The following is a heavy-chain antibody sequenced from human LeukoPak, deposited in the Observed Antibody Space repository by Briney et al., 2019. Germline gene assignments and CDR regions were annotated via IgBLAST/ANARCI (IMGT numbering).Heavy chain of an antibody. CDR3: AKDRHGLTHPFDY. V-gene: IGHV3-23*01. Sequence: GGSLRLSCAASGFTFSSYAMSWVRQAPGKGLEWVSAISGSGGSTYYADSVKGRFTISRDNSKNTLYLQMNSLRAEDTAVYYYAKDRHGLTHPFDYWGQGTLVTVSS. CDR1: GFTFSSYA. CDR2: ISGSGGST. D-gene: IGHD5-24*01. J-gene: IGHJ4*02.